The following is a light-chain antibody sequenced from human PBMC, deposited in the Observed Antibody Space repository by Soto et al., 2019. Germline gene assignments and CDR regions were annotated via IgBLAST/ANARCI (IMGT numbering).Light chain of an antibody. Sequence: DNQRTQSPSSRSASVGDRFTIACQASQDISNYLNWYQQKLGKAPKLLIYDASNLETGVPSRFSGSGSGTDFTFTISSLQPADIATYYCQQYSHLITFAQGTRLEIK. J-gene: IGKJ5*01. CDR3: QQYSHLIT. V-gene: IGKV1-33*01. CDR2: DAS. CDR1: QDISNY.